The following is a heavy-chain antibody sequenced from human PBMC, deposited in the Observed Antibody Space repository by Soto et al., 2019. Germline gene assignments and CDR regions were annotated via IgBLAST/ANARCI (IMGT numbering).Heavy chain of an antibody. Sequence: SETLSLTCTVSGGSISSGGYYWSWIRQHPGKGLEWIGYIYYSGSTYYNPSLKSRVTISVDESSNLLSLRLSSVTAADTAVYYCARELEGGVFDIWGRGTLVTVSS. CDR3: ARELEGGVFDI. D-gene: IGHD1-1*01. CDR1: GGSISSGGYY. V-gene: IGHV4-30-4*08. CDR2: IYYSGST. J-gene: IGHJ3*02.